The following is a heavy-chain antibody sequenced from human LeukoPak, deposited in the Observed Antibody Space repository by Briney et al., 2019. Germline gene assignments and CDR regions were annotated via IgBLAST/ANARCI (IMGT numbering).Heavy chain of an antibody. V-gene: IGHV3-66*01. CDR3: AREGSTSFPFDY. D-gene: IGHD2-2*01. CDR1: GFTVSSNY. CDR2: IYSGGST. Sequence: QTGGSLRLSCAASGFTVSSNYMSWVRQAPGKGLEWVSVIYSGGSTYYADSVKGRFTISRDNSKDTLYLQMNSLRAEDTAVYYCAREGSTSFPFDYWGQGTLVTVSS. J-gene: IGHJ4*02.